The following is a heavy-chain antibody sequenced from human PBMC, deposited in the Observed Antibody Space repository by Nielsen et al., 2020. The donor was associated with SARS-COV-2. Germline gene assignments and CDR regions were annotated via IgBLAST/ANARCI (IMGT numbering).Heavy chain of an antibody. CDR3: ARDLPPRRAVAGTSHYYSYGMDV. Sequence: ASVKVSCKASGYTFTSYYMHWVRQAPGQGLEWMGWINPNSGGTNYAQKFQGWVTMTRDTSISTAYMELSRLRSDDTAVYYCARDLPPRRAVAGTSHYYSYGMDVWGQGTTVTVSS. CDR2: INPNSGGT. V-gene: IGHV1-2*04. J-gene: IGHJ6*02. D-gene: IGHD6-19*01. CDR1: GYTFTSYY.